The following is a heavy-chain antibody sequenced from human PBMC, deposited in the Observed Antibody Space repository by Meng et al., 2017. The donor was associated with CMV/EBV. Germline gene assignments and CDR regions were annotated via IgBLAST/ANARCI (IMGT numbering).Heavy chain of an antibody. J-gene: IGHJ4*02. V-gene: IGHV3-15*01. CDR3: TTDRVGATPFDY. D-gene: IGHD1-26*01. CDR2: IKSKTDGGTT. CDR1: GFTFSNAW. Sequence: EVVMVGLGGVLVKPGAPLSLSCAASGFTFSNAWMSWVRQAPGKGLEWVGRIKSKTDGGTTDYAAPVKGRFTISRDDSKNTLYLQMNSLKTEDTAVYYCTTDRVGATPFDYWGQGTLVTVSS.